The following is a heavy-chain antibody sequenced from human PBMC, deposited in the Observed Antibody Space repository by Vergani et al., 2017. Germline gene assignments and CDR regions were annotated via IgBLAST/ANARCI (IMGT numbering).Heavy chain of an antibody. CDR1: GFTFDDYA. Sequence: DVQLVESGGGLVQPGRSLRLSCAASGFTFDDYAMHWVRQAPGKGLEWVSGISWNSGSIGYADSVKGRFTISSDNSKNSLYLQMNSLRAEDTALYYCAKDHYDFWSGYPNLSPFDLWGRGTLVTVSS. V-gene: IGHV3-9*01. CDR2: ISWNSGSI. J-gene: IGHJ2*01. CDR3: AKDHYDFWSGYPNLSPFDL. D-gene: IGHD3-3*01.